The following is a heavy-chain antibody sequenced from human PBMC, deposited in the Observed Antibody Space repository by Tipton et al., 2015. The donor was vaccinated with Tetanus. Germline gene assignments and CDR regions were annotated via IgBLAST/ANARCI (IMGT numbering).Heavy chain of an antibody. J-gene: IGHJ6*02. Sequence: SLRLSCAASGFTFSSYEMNWVRQAPGKGLEWVSYISSSGSTIYYADSVKGRFTISRDNAKNSLYLQMNSLRAEDTAVYYCARRRDDFWSGPSYYYYGMDVWGQGTTVTVSS. D-gene: IGHD3-3*01. CDR3: ARRRDDFWSGPSYYYYGMDV. CDR1: GFTFSSYE. V-gene: IGHV3-48*03. CDR2: ISSSGSTI.